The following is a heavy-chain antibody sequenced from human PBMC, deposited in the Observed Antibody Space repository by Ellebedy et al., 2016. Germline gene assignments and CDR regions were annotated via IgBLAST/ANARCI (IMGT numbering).Heavy chain of an antibody. J-gene: IGHJ6*03. D-gene: IGHD2-15*01. CDR3: AKGVATTSPYYYYYYMDV. Sequence: GRSLRLSXAASGFTFADYAMHWVRQAPGKGLEWVSGISWNSGSIGYADSVKGRFTISRDNAKNSLYLQMNSLRAEDTALYYCAKGVATTSPYYYYYYMDVWGKGTTVTVSS. CDR2: ISWNSGSI. V-gene: IGHV3-9*01. CDR1: GFTFADYA.